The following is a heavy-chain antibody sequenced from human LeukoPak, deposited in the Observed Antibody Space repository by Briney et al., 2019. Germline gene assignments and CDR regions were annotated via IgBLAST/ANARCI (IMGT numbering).Heavy chain of an antibody. Sequence: ASVKVSCKASGYTFTDYYMHWVRQAPGQGLEWMGWINPDSGDTYYAQKFQGSITMTRDTSITTVYMELTRLTSDDTAVYYCAKENIIGGIVDGEDYWGQGTLVTVSS. CDR2: INPDSGDT. CDR1: GYTFTDYY. CDR3: AKENIIGGIVDGEDY. V-gene: IGHV1-2*02. J-gene: IGHJ4*02. D-gene: IGHD3-16*01.